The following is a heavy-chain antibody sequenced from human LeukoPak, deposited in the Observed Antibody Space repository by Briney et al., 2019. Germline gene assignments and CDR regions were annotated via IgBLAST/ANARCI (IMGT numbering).Heavy chain of an antibody. D-gene: IGHD3-22*01. V-gene: IGHV3-30*18. Sequence: SGRSLRLSCAASGFTFSSYGMHWVRQAPGKGLEWVAAISYDGSNKYYADSVKGRFTISRDNSKNTLSLQMNSLRAADTAVYYCAKAAKYYYDSSDYYDYWGQGTLVTVSS. CDR2: ISYDGSNK. J-gene: IGHJ4*02. CDR3: AKAAKYYYDSSDYYDY. CDR1: GFTFSSYG.